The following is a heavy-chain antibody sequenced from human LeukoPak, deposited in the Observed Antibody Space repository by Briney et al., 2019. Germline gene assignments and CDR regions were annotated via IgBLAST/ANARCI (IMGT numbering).Heavy chain of an antibody. D-gene: IGHD3-16*02. CDR3: ARDSPSYDYVWGSYPQVAFDI. Sequence: SVKVSCKAPGGTSSSYAISWVRQAPGQGLEWMGRIIPIFGTANYAQKFQGRVTITTDESTSTAYMELSSLRSEDTAVYYCARDSPSYDYVWGSYPQVAFDIWGQGTMVTVSS. J-gene: IGHJ3*02. CDR2: IIPIFGTA. V-gene: IGHV1-69*05. CDR1: GGTSSSYA.